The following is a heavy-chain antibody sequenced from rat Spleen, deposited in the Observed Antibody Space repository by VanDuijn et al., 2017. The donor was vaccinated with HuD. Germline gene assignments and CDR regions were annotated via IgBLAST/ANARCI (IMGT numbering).Heavy chain of an antibody. CDR3: TTGAQPRD. D-gene: IGHD1-10*01. V-gene: IGHV5-25*01. Sequence: EVQLVESGGGLVQPGRSMKLSCAASGFTFSNYYMAWVRQAPTKGLEWVASISTGGGSTYYGDSVKGRFTISRDDVKSTLYLQMDSLRSDDTATYYCTTGAQPRDWGQGVMVTVSS. CDR2: ISTGGGST. CDR1: GFTFSNYY. J-gene: IGHJ2*01.